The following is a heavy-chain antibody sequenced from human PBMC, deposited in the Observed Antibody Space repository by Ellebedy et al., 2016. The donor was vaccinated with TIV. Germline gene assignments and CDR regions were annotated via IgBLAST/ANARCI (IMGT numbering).Heavy chain of an antibody. CDR3: AREGEPFGELSPNPYYYYYGMDV. CDR1: GFTFSSYS. Sequence: GGSLRLXXAASGFTFSSYSMNWVRQAPGKGLEWVSYISSSSSTIYYADSVKGRFTISRDNAKNSLYLQMNSLRDEDTAVYYCAREGEPFGELSPNPYYYYYGMDVWGQGTTVTVSS. CDR2: ISSSSSTI. V-gene: IGHV3-48*02. D-gene: IGHD3-10*01. J-gene: IGHJ6*02.